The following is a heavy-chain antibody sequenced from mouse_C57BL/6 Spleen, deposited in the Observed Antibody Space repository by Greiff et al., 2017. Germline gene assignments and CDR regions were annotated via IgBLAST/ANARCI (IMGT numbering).Heavy chain of an antibody. J-gene: IGHJ3*01. Sequence: VQLQQPGAELVKPGASVKLSCKASGYTFTSYWMQWVKQRPGQGLEWIGEIDPSDSYTNYNQKFKGKATLTVDTSSSTAYMQLSSLTSEDSAVYYCARGVAHPFAYWGQGTLVTVSA. D-gene: IGHD1-1*01. CDR1: GYTFTSYW. V-gene: IGHV1-50*01. CDR2: IDPSDSYT. CDR3: ARGVAHPFAY.